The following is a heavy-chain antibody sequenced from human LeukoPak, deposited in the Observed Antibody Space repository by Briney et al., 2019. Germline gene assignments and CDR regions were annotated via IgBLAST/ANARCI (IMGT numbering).Heavy chain of an antibody. CDR3: ARDAYGRY. Sequence: GGSLRLSCVVSGFTFSSYAMSWVRQAPGKGLEWVSGINSDGSSTSYADSVKGRFTISRDNAKNTLYLQMNSLRAEDTAVYYCARDAYGRYWGQGTLVTVSS. V-gene: IGHV3-74*01. CDR1: GFTFSSYA. J-gene: IGHJ4*02. D-gene: IGHD4-17*01. CDR2: INSDGSST.